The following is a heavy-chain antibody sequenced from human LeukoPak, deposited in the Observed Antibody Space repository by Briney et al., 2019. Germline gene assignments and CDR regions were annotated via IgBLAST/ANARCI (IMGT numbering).Heavy chain of an antibody. CDR2: ISGSGDST. J-gene: IGHJ4*02. CDR1: GFTFRSYA. D-gene: IGHD1-14*01. CDR3: AKDTNPFDY. Sequence: GGSLRLPCAASGFTFRSYAMSWVRQAPGKGLEWVSGISGSGDSTYYADSVKGRFTISRDNAKNSVYLQMNSLRAEDTAVYYCAKDTNPFDYWGQGTLVTVSS. V-gene: IGHV3-23*01.